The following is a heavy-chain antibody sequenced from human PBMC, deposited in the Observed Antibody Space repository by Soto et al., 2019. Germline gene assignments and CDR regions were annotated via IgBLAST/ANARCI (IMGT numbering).Heavy chain of an antibody. V-gene: IGHV3-30*18. J-gene: IGHJ4*02. CDR2: VTHDGTLY. CDR1: GFTFSSCA. D-gene: IGHD2-8*02. Sequence: QVPLVESGGGVVQPGRSLRLSCVASGFTFSSCAMHWVRQVPGKGLEWLAVVTHDGTLYPYADSVKGRFSISRDNSRKTLYLQMNGLSPEDTAVYYCVKDRSDTWSFDYWGQGTLVTVSS. CDR3: VKDRSDTWSFDY.